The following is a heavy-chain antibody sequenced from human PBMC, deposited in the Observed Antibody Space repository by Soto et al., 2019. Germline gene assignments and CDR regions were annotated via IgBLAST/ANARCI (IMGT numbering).Heavy chain of an antibody. J-gene: IGHJ5*02. CDR2: IWYDGSNK. CDR1: GFTFSSYG. D-gene: IGHD2-2*01. CDR3: SRGLGDCSSTSCYTNWFDP. V-gene: IGHV3-33*08. Sequence: GGSLRLSCAASGFTFSSYGMHWVRQAPGKGLEWVAVIWYDGSNKYYADSVKGRFTISRDNSKNTLYLQMNSLRAEDTAVYYCSRGLGDCSSTSCYTNWFDPWGQGTLVTVSS.